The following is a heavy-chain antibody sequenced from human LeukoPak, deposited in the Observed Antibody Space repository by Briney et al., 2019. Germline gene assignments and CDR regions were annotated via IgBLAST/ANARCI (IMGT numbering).Heavy chain of an antibody. V-gene: IGHV4-34*01. Sequence: SETLSLACAVYGGSFSGYYWSWIRQPPGKGLEWIGEINHSGSTNYKPSLKSRVTISVDTSKDQFSLKLSSVAAADTAVYYCGRGIAGAGANGFAPWGQGTLVTVSS. CDR3: GRGIAGAGANGFAP. J-gene: IGHJ5*02. CDR1: GGSFSGYY. D-gene: IGHD2-8*02. CDR2: INHSGST.